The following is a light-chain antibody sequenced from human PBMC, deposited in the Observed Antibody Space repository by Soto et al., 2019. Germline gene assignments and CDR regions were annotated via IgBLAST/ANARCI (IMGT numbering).Light chain of an antibody. CDR2: GAS. CDR1: QSVASSY. Sequence: EIVFPQSPGTLSLSPGQKATLSCRASQSVASSYLAWYQQKPGQAPRLLISGASSRATGIPDRFSGSGSGTDFTLTISRLEPEDFAVYYCQQYTTFGQGTKV. J-gene: IGKJ1*01. CDR3: QQYTT. V-gene: IGKV3-20*01.